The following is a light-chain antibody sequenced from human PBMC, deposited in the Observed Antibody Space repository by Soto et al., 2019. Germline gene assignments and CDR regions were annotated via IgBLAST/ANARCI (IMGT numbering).Light chain of an antibody. V-gene: IGKV2-28*01. CDR3: MQALQTPWT. J-gene: IGKJ1*01. CDR1: QSLLHSNGYNY. CDR2: LGS. Sequence: VVTQYPLSLPVTIGQPASISCRSSQSLLHSNGYNYLDWYLQKPGQSPQLLIYLGSNRSSGVPDRFSGSGSGTDFTLKISRVEAEDVGVYYCMQALQTPWTFGQGSKVDI.